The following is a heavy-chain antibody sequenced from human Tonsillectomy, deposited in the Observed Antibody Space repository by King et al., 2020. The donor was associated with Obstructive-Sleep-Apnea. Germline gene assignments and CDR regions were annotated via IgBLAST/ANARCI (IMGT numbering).Heavy chain of an antibody. J-gene: IGHJ4*02. Sequence: QLQESGPGLVKPSETLSLTCTVSGGSISSSSYYWGWIRQPPGKGLEWIGSIYYSGSTYYNPSLKSRVTISVDTSKNQFSLTLTSVTAADTAVYYCARVAGDGYNYDFDYWGQGTLVTVSS. V-gene: IGHV4-39*07. CDR1: GGSISSSSYY. CDR3: ARVAGDGYNYDFDY. CDR2: IYYSGST. D-gene: IGHD5-24*01.